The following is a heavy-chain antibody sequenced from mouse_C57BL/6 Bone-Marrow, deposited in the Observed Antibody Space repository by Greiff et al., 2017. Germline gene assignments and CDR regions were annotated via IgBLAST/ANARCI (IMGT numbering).Heavy chain of an antibody. CDR1: GFSLTSYA. D-gene: IGHD1-1*01. CDR3: ARKGYYCSSYVDWYFDV. V-gene: IGHV2-9-1*01. CDR2: IWTGGGT. Sequence: VQLQESGPGLVAPSQSLSITCTVSGFSLTSYAISWVRQPPGQGLEWLGVIWTGGGTNYNSALKSRLSISKDNTQSQVFLKTNSLQTDDTARYYCARKGYYCSSYVDWYFDVWGTGTTVTVSS. J-gene: IGHJ1*03.